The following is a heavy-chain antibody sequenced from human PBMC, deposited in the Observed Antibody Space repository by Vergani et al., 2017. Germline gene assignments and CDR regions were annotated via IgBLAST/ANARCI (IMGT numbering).Heavy chain of an antibody. CDR2: ISYDGSNK. D-gene: IGHD6-6*01. Sequence: QVQLVESGGGVVQPGRSLRLSCAASGFTFSSYAMHWVRQAPGKGLEWVAVISYDGSNKYYADSVKGRFTISRDNSKNTLYLQMNSLRAEDTAVYYCAREGLSRSLGYYYYYMDVWGKGTTVTVSS. V-gene: IGHV3-30-3*01. J-gene: IGHJ6*03. CDR3: AREGLSRSLGYYYYYMDV. CDR1: GFTFSSYA.